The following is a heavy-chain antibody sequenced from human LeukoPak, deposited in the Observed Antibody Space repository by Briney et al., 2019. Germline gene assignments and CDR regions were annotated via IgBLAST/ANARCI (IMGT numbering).Heavy chain of an antibody. CDR1: RGSLSRGNYY. CDR3: ARHPSYYGDFFY. Sequence: SETLSLTCTVSRGSLSRGNYYWGWIRHPPRKGLGWIGSIYYSGSTYYNPSLKSRVTISVDTSKNQFSLKLSSVTAADTAVYYCARHPSYYGDFFYWGQGTLVTVSS. J-gene: IGHJ4*02. D-gene: IGHD4-17*01. CDR2: IYYSGST. V-gene: IGHV4-39*01.